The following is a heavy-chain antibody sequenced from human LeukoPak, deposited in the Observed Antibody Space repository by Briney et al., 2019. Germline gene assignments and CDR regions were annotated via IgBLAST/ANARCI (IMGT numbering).Heavy chain of an antibody. CDR2: IYYSGST. V-gene: IGHV4-39*07. Sequence: ASETLSLTCTVSGGSISSSSYYWGWIRQPPGKGLEWIGSIYYSGSTTISVDTSKNQFSLKLSSVTAADTAVYYCARTTEGGYIGYFYYYYMDVWGKGTTVTISS. CDR3: ARTTEGGYIGYFYYYYMDV. D-gene: IGHD5-18*01. J-gene: IGHJ6*03. CDR1: GGSISSSSYY.